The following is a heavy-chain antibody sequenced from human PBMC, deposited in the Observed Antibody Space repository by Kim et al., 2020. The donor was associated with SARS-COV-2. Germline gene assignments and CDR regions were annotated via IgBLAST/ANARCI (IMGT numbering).Heavy chain of an antibody. V-gene: IGHV3-30*04. CDR1: GFTFSGNA. CDR3: ARETLD. J-gene: IGHJ4*02. Sequence: GGSLRLSCVGSGFTFSGNAMHWVGQAPGKGLERVAFISNDGTEIYYADFGKGRFTISRDNSKNTLYLQMNSLRGDDTAMYYCARETLDWGQGTLVTVSS. CDR2: ISNDGTEI.